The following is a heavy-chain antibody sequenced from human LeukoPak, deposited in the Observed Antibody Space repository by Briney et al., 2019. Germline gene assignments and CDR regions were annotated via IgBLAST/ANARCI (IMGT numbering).Heavy chain of an antibody. CDR1: GFTFSDYA. Sequence: GGSLRLPCAASGFTFSDYAMNWVRQAPGKGLEWVSGIRNSASHVYYTYYADSVKGRFTISRDNSKNTLYLQMNSLRAEDTAVYYCARRGNNDGTPLYYFDYWGQGTLVTVSS. CDR2: IRNSASHVYYT. CDR3: ARRGNNDGTPLYYFDY. D-gene: IGHD5-18*01. V-gene: IGHV3-23*01. J-gene: IGHJ4*02.